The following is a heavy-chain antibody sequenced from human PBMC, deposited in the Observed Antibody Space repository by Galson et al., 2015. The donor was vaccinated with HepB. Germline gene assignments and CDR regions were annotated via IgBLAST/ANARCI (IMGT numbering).Heavy chain of an antibody. Sequence: SLRLSCAASGFTFSRSPMNWVRQTPGKGLEWVSWISSQSDTIYYTASVKGRFAISRDNADNSLYLQMNNLRDEGAAVYFCARGPSVGHYFDYWGQGTLVAVSS. D-gene: IGHD5/OR15-5a*01. V-gene: IGHV3-48*02. CDR2: ISSQSDTI. J-gene: IGHJ4*02. CDR3: ARGPSVGHYFDY. CDR1: GFTFSRSP.